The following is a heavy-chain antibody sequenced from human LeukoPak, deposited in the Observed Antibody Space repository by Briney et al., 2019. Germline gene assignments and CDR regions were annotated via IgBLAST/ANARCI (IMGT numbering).Heavy chain of an antibody. V-gene: IGHV3-74*01. CDR1: GFTLSSYW. CDR3: ARGPYCSSTNCYTDFDY. Sequence: PGGSLRLSCAASGFTLSSYWMHWVRQAPGKGLVWVSRINTDGSSTSYADSVKGRFTISRDNAKNTLYLQMNSLRAEDTAVFYCARGPYCSSTNCYTDFDYWGQGTLVTVSS. J-gene: IGHJ4*02. D-gene: IGHD2-2*02. CDR2: INTDGSST.